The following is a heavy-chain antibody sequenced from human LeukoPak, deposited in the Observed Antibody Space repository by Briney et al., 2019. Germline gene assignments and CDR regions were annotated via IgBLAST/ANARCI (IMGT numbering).Heavy chain of an antibody. J-gene: IGHJ4*02. V-gene: IGHV3-21*06. CDR1: GLTFSTSG. D-gene: IGHD1-14*01. CDR2: IGPTGLDR. CDR3: ATETNGRHYDY. Sequence: GGSLRLSCTTSGLTFSTSGFNWVRQAPGKGLEWVASIGPTGLDRYHADSIKGRFTISRDNANNFLYLQMDSLRAEDTAVYYCATETNGRHYDYWGQGTLLTVSS.